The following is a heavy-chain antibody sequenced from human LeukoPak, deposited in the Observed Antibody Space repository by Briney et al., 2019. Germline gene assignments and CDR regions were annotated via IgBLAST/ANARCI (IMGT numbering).Heavy chain of an antibody. D-gene: IGHD6-19*01. CDR2: IKQDGSDK. CDR1: GFTFNSYW. Sequence: GGSLRLSCEASGFTFNSYWMTWVRQAPGKGLEWVADIKQDGSDKYYAGSVKGRFAISRDNAKNSLYLQMNSLRAEDTAVYFCARYNSAWKTDDYWGQGTLVTVSS. J-gene: IGHJ4*02. V-gene: IGHV3-7*03. CDR3: ARYNSAWKTDDY.